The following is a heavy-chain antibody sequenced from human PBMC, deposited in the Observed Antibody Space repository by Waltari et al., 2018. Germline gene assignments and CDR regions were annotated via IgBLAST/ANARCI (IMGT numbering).Heavy chain of an antibody. D-gene: IGHD6-13*01. J-gene: IGHJ3*02. CDR2: IWYDGSNK. Sequence: QVQLVESGGGVVQPGRYLRLSCAASGFTFSTYGMPWVRQAPGKGLEWVAVIWYDGSNKYYADSVKGRFTISRDNSKNTLYLQMNSLRAEDTAVYYCAAKMQQLVLNDAFDIWGQGTMVTVSS. CDR3: AAKMQQLVLNDAFDI. CDR1: GFTFSTYG. V-gene: IGHV3-33*01.